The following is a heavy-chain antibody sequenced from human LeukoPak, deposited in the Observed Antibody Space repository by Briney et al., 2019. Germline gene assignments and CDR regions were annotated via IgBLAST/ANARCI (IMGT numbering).Heavy chain of an antibody. D-gene: IGHD5-24*01. Sequence: PSETLSLTCTVSGGSISDYYWGWFRQPPGKGLEWIGYIHDSGRTNYNASLKGRASISVDTSRRQFSLKLTSVTAADTAIYYCTTEGGWLTDYWGQGTLVTVSS. V-gene: IGHV4-59*01. J-gene: IGHJ4*02. CDR1: GGSISDYY. CDR3: TTEGGWLTDY. CDR2: IHDSGRT.